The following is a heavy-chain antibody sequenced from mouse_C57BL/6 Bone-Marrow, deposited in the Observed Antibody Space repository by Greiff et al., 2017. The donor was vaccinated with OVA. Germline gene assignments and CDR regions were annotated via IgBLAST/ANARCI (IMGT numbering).Heavy chain of an antibody. Sequence: VKLMESGPGLVAPSQSLSITCTVSGFSLTSYAISWVRQPPGKGLEWLGVIWPGGGTNYNSALKSRLSISKDNSKSKVFLKMNSLQTDDTARYYCASLGSFAYWGQGTLVTVSA. CDR2: IWPGGGT. CDR1: GFSLTSYA. D-gene: IGHD4-1*01. J-gene: IGHJ3*01. CDR3: ASLGSFAY. V-gene: IGHV2-9-1*01.